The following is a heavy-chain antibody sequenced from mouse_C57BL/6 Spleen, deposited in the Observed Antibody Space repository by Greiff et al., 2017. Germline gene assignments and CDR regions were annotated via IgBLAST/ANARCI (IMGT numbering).Heavy chain of an antibody. CDR1: GYTFTDYE. CDR3: TRRGLYYGSSPYFDV. Sequence: QVQLQQSGAELVRPGASVTLSCKASGYTFTDYEMHWVKQTPVHGLEWIGAIDPETGGTAYNQKFKGKAILTADKSSSTAYMELRSLTSEDSAVYYCTRRGLYYGSSPYFDVWGTGTTVTVSS. V-gene: IGHV1-15*01. D-gene: IGHD1-1*01. CDR2: IDPETGGT. J-gene: IGHJ1*03.